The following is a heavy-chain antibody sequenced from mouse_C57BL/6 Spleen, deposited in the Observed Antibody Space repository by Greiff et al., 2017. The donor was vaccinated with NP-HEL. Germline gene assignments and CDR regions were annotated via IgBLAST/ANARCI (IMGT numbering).Heavy chain of an antibody. J-gene: IGHJ1*03. D-gene: IGHD1-1*01. CDR2: IYIGNGYT. Sequence: EVKLMESGAELVRPGSSVKMSCKTSGYTFTSYGINWVKQRPGQGLEWIGYIYIGNGYTEYNEKFKGKATLTSDTSSSTAYMQLSSLTSEDSAIYFCARDYGSSPLWYFDVWGTGTTVTVSS. CDR3: ARDYGSSPLWYFDV. V-gene: IGHV1-58*01. CDR1: GYTFTSYG.